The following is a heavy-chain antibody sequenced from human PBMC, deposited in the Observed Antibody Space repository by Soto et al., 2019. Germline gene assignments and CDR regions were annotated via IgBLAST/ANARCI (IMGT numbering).Heavy chain of an antibody. CDR2: INHSGST. J-gene: IGHJ6*02. V-gene: IGHV4-34*01. Sequence: SETLSLTCAVYGGSFSGYYWSWIRQPPGKGLEWIGEINHSGSTNYNPSLKSRVTISVDTSKNQFSLKLSSVTAADTAVYYCARGGGMDVWGQGTTVTVSS. CDR3: ARGGGMDV. CDR1: GGSFSGYY.